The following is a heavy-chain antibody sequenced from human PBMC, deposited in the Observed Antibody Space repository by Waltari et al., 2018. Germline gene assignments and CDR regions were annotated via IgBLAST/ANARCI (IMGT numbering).Heavy chain of an antibody. CDR1: GGSISSSSYY. V-gene: IGHV4-39*01. J-gene: IGHJ4*02. Sequence: QLQLQESGPGLVKPSETLSLTCTVSGGSISSSSYYWGWIRQPPGKGLEWIGSIYYSGSTSYNPSLKSRVTISVDTSKNQFSLKLSSVTAADTAVYYCARRGSSWYGESWGQGTLVTVSS. CDR3: ARRGSSWYGES. CDR2: IYYSGST. D-gene: IGHD6-13*01.